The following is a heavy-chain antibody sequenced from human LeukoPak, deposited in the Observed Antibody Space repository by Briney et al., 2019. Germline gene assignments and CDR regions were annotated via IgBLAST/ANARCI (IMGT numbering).Heavy chain of an antibody. D-gene: IGHD3-22*01. V-gene: IGHV3-30*04. CDR3: ARVSAITMIVVVNDAFDI. CDR2: ISYDGSNK. CDR1: GFTFSSYA. Sequence: GGSLRLSCAASGFTFSSYAMHWVRQAPGKGLEWVAVISYDGSNKYYADSVKGRFTISRDNSKNTLYLQMNSLRAEDTAVYYCARVSAITMIVVVNDAFDIWGQGTMVTVSS. J-gene: IGHJ3*02.